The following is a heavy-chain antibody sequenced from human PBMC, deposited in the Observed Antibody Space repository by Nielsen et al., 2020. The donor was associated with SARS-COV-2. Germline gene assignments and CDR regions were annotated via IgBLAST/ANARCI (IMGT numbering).Heavy chain of an antibody. CDR3: ARVLGGGVLDY. D-gene: IGHD1-26*01. Sequence: GESLKISCEASGFTISRYGMHWVRQAPGKGLEWVTFISYDGSVKYYADSVKGRFTISRDNAKNSLYLQMNSLRAEDTAVYYCARVLGGGVLDYWGQGTLVTVSS. V-gene: IGHV3-30*03. CDR2: ISYDGSVK. CDR1: GFTISRYG. J-gene: IGHJ4*02.